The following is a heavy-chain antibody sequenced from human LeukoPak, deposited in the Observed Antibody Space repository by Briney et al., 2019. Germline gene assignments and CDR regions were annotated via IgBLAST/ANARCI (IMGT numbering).Heavy chain of an antibody. CDR2: ISSSSSYI. J-gene: IGHJ4*02. D-gene: IGHD3-10*01. CDR1: GFTFSSYS. Sequence: PGGSLRLSCAASGFTFSSYSMNWVRQAPGKGLEWVSSISSSSSYIYYADSVNGRLAISRDNAKNSLYLQMNSLKAEDTAVYYCARDTSITTVRGVSRGFDYWGQGTLVTVSS. CDR3: ARDTSITTVRGVSRGFDY. V-gene: IGHV3-21*01.